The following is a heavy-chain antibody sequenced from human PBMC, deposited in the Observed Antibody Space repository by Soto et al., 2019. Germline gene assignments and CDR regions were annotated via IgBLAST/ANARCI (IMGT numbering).Heavy chain of an antibody. CDR1: GGSISSGGYS. J-gene: IGHJ4*02. D-gene: IGHD3-22*01. CDR2: IYHSGST. CDR3: ARDQDSRGYSVFNS. V-gene: IGHV4-30-2*01. Sequence: TSETLSLTCAVSGGSISSGGYSWSWIRQPPGKGLEWIGYIYHSGSTYYNPSLKSRVTISVDRSKNQFSLKLSSVTAADTAVYYCARDQDSRGYSVFNSWGQGTLVTVSS.